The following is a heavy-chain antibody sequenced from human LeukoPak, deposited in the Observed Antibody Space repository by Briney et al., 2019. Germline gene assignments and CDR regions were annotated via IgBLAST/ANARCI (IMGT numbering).Heavy chain of an antibody. CDR1: GFTFRSYG. Sequence: PGRSLRLSCAASGFTFRSYGMHWVREAPGKGLEWVALISYNGINKYYADSLKGRFTISRDNSKNTLYLQMNSLRAEDTAVYYCAKDYDSLDYWGQGTLVTVSS. J-gene: IGHJ4*02. CDR3: AKDYDSLDY. V-gene: IGHV3-30*18. CDR2: ISYNGINK. D-gene: IGHD3-3*01.